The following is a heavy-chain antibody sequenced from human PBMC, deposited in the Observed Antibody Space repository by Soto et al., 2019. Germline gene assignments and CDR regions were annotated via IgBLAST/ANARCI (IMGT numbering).Heavy chain of an antibody. CDR1: GGTFSSYA. V-gene: IGHV1-69*13. CDR2: IIPIFGTT. Sequence: SVKVSCKASGGTFSSYAISWVRQAPGQGLEWMGGIIPIFGTTNYAQKFQGRVTITADESTSTAYMELSSLRSEDTAVYFCTRVRSCSGGSCSYYYGMDVWGQGTTVTVSS. D-gene: IGHD2-15*01. J-gene: IGHJ6*02. CDR3: TRVRSCSGGSCSYYYGMDV.